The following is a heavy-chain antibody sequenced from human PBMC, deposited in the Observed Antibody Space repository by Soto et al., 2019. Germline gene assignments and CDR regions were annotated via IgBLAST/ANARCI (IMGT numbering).Heavy chain of an antibody. CDR2: ISAYSRGT. Sequence: ASVKVSCKTSGYTFPTYGIRGVRQAPGQGLEWMGWISAYSRGTNYVQKFQDRLTMPTDRSTRKAYMAVRSLRSDETAVYFCARATNASNWDYWGQGTLVTVSS. D-gene: IGHD6-13*01. J-gene: IGHJ4*02. V-gene: IGHV1-18*01. CDR3: ARATNASNWDY. CDR1: GYTFPTYG.